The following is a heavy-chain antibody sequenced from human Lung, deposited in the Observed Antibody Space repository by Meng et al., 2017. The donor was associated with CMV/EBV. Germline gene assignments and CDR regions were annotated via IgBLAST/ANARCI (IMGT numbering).Heavy chain of an antibody. CDR2: INPSSGVT. V-gene: IGHV1-2*02. CDR3: ARFGGAPVGSTPPDY. J-gene: IGHJ4*02. CDR1: GYTFSAYQ. D-gene: IGHD1-26*01. Sequence: ASVKVSXKTSGYTFSAYQMHWIRQAPGHGLEWMGWINPSSGVTRSAPKYQGRVTMTSDRYSTAYLELTSLTSAATAFYYCARFGGAPVGSTPPDYWGQGTXVTVSS.